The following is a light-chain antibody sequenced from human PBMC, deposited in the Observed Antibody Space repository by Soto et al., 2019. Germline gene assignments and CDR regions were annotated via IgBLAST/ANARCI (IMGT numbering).Light chain of an antibody. Sequence: DIQMTQSPPTLPASAGDRVTITCRASQDISRWLAWYQQKPWKAPELLIYDVSTLQSGVPSRFSGTGSGTDFTLTISSLQPEDFATYYCQQYNAYYSFGQGTKVEIK. CDR3: QQYNAYYS. V-gene: IGKV1-5*01. CDR2: DVS. CDR1: QDISRW. J-gene: IGKJ2*03.